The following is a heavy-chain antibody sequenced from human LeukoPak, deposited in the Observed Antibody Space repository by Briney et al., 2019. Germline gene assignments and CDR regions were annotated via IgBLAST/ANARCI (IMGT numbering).Heavy chain of an antibody. D-gene: IGHD1-1*01. J-gene: IGHJ4*02. CDR2: IYYSGST. CDR3: ARQLEFRRFDDY. Sequence: SETLSLTCTVSGGSISSSSYYWGWIRQPPGKGLEWIGTIYYSGSTYYNPSLKSRVTISVDTSKNQFSLKLSSVTAADTAVYYCARQLEFRRFDDYWGQGTLVTVSS. V-gene: IGHV4-39*01. CDR1: GGSISSSSYY.